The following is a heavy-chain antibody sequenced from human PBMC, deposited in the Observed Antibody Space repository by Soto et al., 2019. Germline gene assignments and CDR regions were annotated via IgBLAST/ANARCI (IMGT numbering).Heavy chain of an antibody. CDR1: GYTVTGYD. CDR2: MNPNTGYT. CDR3: ARDRYYYGSGSYYIRCYYYYYGMDV. Sequence: ASVKVSCKASGYTVTGYDIHWVRQATGQGLEWMGWMNPNTGYTANAQKFQGRVTMTRNTSTSTVYMELSSLRSEDTAVYYCARDRYYYGSGSYYIRCYYYYYGMDVWGQGTTVTVSS. J-gene: IGHJ6*02. D-gene: IGHD3-10*01. V-gene: IGHV1-8*01.